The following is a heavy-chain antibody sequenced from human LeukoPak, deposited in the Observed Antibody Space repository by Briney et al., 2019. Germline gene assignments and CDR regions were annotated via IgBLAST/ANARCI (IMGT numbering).Heavy chain of an antibody. Sequence: SETLSLTCTVSGGSISSSSYYWGWIRQPPGKGLEWIGSIYYSGSTYYNPSLKSRVTISVDSSKNQFSLMLSSVTAADTAVYYCARQTGSGLFTLPGGQGTLVTVSS. CDR2: IYYSGST. CDR3: ARQTGSGLFTLP. CDR1: GGSISSSSYY. D-gene: IGHD3/OR15-3a*01. J-gene: IGHJ4*02. V-gene: IGHV4-39*01.